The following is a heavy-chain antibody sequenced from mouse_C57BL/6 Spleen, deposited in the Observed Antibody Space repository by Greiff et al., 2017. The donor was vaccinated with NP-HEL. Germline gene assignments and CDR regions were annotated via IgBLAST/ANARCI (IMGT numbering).Heavy chain of an antibody. CDR2: IDPENGDT. J-gene: IGHJ2*01. V-gene: IGHV14-4*01. Sequence: VQLQQSGAELVRPGASVKLSCTASGFNIKDDYMHWVKQRPEQGLEWIGWIDPENGDTEYASKFQGKATITADTSSNTAYLQLSSLTSEDTAVYYCTTGSGLDYWGQGTTLTVSS. CDR3: TTGSGLDY. D-gene: IGHD3-2*02. CDR1: GFNIKDDY.